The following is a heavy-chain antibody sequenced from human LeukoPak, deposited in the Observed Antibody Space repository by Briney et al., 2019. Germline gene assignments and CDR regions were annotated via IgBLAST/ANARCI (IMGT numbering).Heavy chain of an antibody. J-gene: IGHJ5*02. CDR2: INHSGST. CDR1: GGSFSGYY. Sequence: SETLSLTCAVYGGSFSGYYWSWIRQPPGKGLEWIGEINHSGSTNYNPSLKSRVTISVDTSKNQFSLKLSSVTAADTAVYYCARTYTMIARGVLDPWGQGTLVTVSS. D-gene: IGHD3-22*01. V-gene: IGHV4-34*01. CDR3: ARTYTMIARGVLDP.